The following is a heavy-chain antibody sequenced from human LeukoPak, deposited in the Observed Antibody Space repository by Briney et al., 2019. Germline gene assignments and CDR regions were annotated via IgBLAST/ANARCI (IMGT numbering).Heavy chain of an antibody. CDR2: IYYTGSA. J-gene: IGHJ3*02. Sequence: SETLSLTCTVSGGSISNNYWSWIRQPPGKGLEWIGYIYYTGSANYNPSLKSRVTMSVVTSKNQFSLRLTPVTAADTAVYYCARHSSRWYNAFTIWGQGTMVTVSS. D-gene: IGHD6-13*01. CDR1: GGSISNNY. CDR3: ARHSSRWYNAFTI. V-gene: IGHV4-59*08.